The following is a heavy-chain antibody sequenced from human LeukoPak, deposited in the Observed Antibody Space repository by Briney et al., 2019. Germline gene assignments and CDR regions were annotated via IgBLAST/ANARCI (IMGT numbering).Heavy chain of an antibody. J-gene: IGHJ4*02. CDR3: ARDQHYATDY. CDR2: VSSSGANT. D-gene: IGHD2-2*01. Sequence: ASVKVSCKACGYMFTSYNMQWVRQAPGQGLESMGMVSSSGANTKYAQKFRGRVTMTSDTSTSTVYMELSSLISDDTAVYYCARDQHYATDYWGQGTLVTVCS. CDR1: GYMFTSYN. V-gene: IGHV1-46*03.